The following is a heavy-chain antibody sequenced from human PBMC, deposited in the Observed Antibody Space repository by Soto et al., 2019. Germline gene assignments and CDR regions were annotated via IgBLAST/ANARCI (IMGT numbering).Heavy chain of an antibody. V-gene: IGHV4-30-2*01. D-gene: IGHD2-15*01. CDR3: ARGVLQ. J-gene: IGHJ1*01. CDR2: IYHSGST. Sequence: QLQLQVSGSGLVKPSQTLSLTGAVSGGAISSGVYSWRWIRQPPGKGLGWIGYIYHSGSTYYNPSLKSRVTISVDRSNNQVSLKLSSVTAADTAVYSCARGVLQWGQGTLVTVSS. CDR1: GGAISSGVYS.